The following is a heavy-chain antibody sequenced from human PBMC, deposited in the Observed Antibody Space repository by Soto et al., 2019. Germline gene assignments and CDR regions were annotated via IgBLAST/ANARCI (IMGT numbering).Heavy chain of an antibody. CDR1: GYTFTGYY. D-gene: IGHD3-3*01. CDR3: ATGSRVTIFEHDY. Sequence: ASVKVSCKASGYTFTGYYMHWVRQAPGKGLEWMGWINPNSGGTNYAQKFQGWVTMTRDTSINTAYMELSSLRSEDTAVYYCATGSRVTIFEHDYWGQGTLVTVSS. V-gene: IGHV1-2*04. CDR2: INPNSGGT. J-gene: IGHJ4*02.